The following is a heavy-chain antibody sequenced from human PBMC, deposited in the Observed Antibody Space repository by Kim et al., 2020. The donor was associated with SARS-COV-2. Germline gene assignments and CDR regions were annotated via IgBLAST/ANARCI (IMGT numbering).Heavy chain of an antibody. D-gene: IGHD4-17*01. CDR2: IRSKAYGGTT. V-gene: IGHV3-49*03. CDR3: TRLDDYGDYPYYYYGMGD. CDR1: GFTFGDYA. J-gene: IGHJ6*01. Sequence: GGSLRLSCTASGFTFGDYAMSWFRQAPGKGLEWVGFIRSKAYGGTTEYAASVKGRFTISRDDSKSIAYLQMNSLKTEDTAVYYCTRLDDYGDYPYYYYGMGDWGQEKTVKFSS.